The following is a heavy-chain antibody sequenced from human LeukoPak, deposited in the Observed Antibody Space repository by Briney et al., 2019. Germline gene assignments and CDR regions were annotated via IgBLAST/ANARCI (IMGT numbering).Heavy chain of an antibody. CDR3: ARHLYSGDSSFDY. J-gene: IGHJ4*02. CDR2: IHSSGTN. V-gene: IGHV4-59*08. D-gene: IGHD1-26*01. Sequence: PSETLSLTCTVSGGSISNYHWSWIRQPPGKGPEWIGYIHSSGTNNCNPAPKSRVTMSVDTSKYQFSLKLSSVTAADTAVYYCARHLYSGDSSFDYWGQGTLVTVSS. CDR1: GGSISNYH.